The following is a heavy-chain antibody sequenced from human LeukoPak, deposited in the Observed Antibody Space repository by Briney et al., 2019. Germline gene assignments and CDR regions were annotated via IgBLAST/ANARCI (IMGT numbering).Heavy chain of an antibody. CDR2: ISSSSSYI. Sequence: GGSLRLSCAASGFTFSSYSMNWVRQPPGKGLEWVSSISSSSSYIYYADSVKGRFTISRDNAKNSVYLQMNSLRVEDTAVYYCARASDYGDYFSGLDVRGQGTTVTVSS. J-gene: IGHJ6*02. CDR3: ARASDYGDYFSGLDV. V-gene: IGHV3-21*01. CDR1: GFTFSSYS. D-gene: IGHD4-17*01.